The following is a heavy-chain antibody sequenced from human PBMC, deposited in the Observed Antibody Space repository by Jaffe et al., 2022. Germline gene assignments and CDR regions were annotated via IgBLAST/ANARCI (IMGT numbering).Heavy chain of an antibody. CDR1: GFTFSDYY. CDR2: ISSSGSTI. V-gene: IGHV3-11*01. Sequence: QVQLVESGGGLVKPGGSLRLSCAASGFTFSDYYMSWIRQAPGKGLEWVSYISSSGSTIYYADSVKGRFTISRDNAKNSLYLQMNSLRAEDTAVYYCARDPGYYDFWSGYQTLPYYFDYWGQGTLVTVSS. D-gene: IGHD3-3*01. CDR3: ARDPGYYDFWSGYQTLPYYFDY. J-gene: IGHJ4*02.